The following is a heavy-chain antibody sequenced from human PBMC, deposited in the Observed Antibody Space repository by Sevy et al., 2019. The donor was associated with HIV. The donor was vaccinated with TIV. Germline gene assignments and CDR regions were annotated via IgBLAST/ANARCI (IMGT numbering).Heavy chain of an antibody. CDR2: IKQDGSEK. V-gene: IGHV3-7*01. CDR1: GFTFSSYW. D-gene: IGHD3-10*01. Sequence: GGSLRLSCAASGFTFSSYWMSWVRQAPGKGLEWVANIKQDGSEKYYVDSVKGRFTISRDNAKNYLYLQMNSLRAEDTAVYYCARDLGYYGSGSEYYYYYGMDVWGQGTTVTVSS. J-gene: IGHJ6*02. CDR3: ARDLGYYGSGSEYYYYYGMDV.